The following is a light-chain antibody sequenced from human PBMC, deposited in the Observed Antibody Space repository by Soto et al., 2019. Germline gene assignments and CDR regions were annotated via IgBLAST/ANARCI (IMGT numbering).Light chain of an antibody. Sequence: QSALTQPASVSGPPGQSITISCTGGDFDLATYNLVSGYQQRPGKAPKLIIYDAVRRTSGFSNRFSGSKSGRTASLTISGLQAEDEADYYCCAYEDSRTFLFGTGTKLTVL. J-gene: IGLJ1*01. CDR3: CAYEDSRTFL. V-gene: IGLV2-23*01. CDR2: DAV. CDR1: DFDLATYNL.